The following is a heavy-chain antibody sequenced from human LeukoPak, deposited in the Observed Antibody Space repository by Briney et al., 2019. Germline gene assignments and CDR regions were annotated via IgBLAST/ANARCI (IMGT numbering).Heavy chain of an antibody. V-gene: IGHV3-23*01. CDR2: ISGSGGST. Sequence: HPGGSLRLSCAASGFTFSSYAMSWVRQAPGKGLEWVSAISGSGGSTYYADSVKGRFTISRDNSKNTLYLQMNSLRAQDTPVYYSARGTLGSSPWGDFDIWGQGTMVTVSS. CDR1: GFTFSSYA. D-gene: IGHD2-2*01. J-gene: IGHJ3*02. CDR3: ARGTLGSSPWGDFDI.